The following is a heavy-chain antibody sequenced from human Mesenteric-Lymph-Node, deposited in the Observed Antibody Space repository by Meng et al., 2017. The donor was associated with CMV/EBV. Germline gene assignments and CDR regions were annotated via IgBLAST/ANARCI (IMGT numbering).Heavy chain of an antibody. CDR1: GYTFTGYY. Sequence: ASVKVSCKASGYTFTGYYLHWVRQAPGQGLEWMGWINPNTGGTDCAQKFQGRVTMTRDTSISTAYMELSRLRSDDTAVYYCARARQTGTRNAMDVWGQGATVTVSS. D-gene: IGHD1-1*01. J-gene: IGHJ6*02. V-gene: IGHV1-2*02. CDR3: ARARQTGTRNAMDV. CDR2: INPNTGGT.